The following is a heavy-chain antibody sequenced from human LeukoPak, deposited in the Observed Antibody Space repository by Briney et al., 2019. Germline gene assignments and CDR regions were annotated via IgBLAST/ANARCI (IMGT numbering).Heavy chain of an antibody. CDR2: IYYSGST. Sequence: SETLSLTCTVSGGSISSGGYYWSWIRQHPGKGLEWIGYIYYSGSTYYNPSLKSRVTTSVDTSKNQFSLKLSSVTAADTAVYYCARSLLSLRYFDWLSETGSYGMDVWGQGTTVTVSS. CDR1: GGSISSGGYY. CDR3: ARSLLSLRYFDWLSETGSYGMDV. V-gene: IGHV4-31*03. D-gene: IGHD3-9*01. J-gene: IGHJ6*02.